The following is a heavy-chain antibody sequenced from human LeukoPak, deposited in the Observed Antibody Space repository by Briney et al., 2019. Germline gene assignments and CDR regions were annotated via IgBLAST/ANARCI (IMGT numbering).Heavy chain of an antibody. CDR3: ARVNAVTTDPYYYGMDV. J-gene: IGHJ6*02. V-gene: IGHV3-21*01. CDR2: ISSSSYI. CDR1: GFTFSYYS. D-gene: IGHD4-17*01. Sequence: GGSLRLSCAASGFTFSYYSMNWVRQAPGKGLEWVSSISSSSYIYYADSVKGRFTISRDNAKNSLCLQMNSLRAEDTAVYYCARVNAVTTDPYYYGMDVWGQGTTVTVSS.